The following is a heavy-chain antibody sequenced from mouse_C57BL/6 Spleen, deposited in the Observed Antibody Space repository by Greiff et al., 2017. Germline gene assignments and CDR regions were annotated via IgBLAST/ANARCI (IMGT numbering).Heavy chain of an antibody. Sequence: QVQLQQSGAELVRPGASVKLSCKASGYTFTGYGISWVKQRSGQGLEWIGEIDPKSGNTYYNAKFQGKATLTADKSSSTAYMELRSLTSEDSAVYVGARIENSNATGYFDGWGTGTTLTVSS. CDR1: GYTFTGYG. D-gene: IGHD2-5*01. CDR3: ARIENSNATGYFDG. V-gene: IGHV1-81*01. J-gene: IGHJ2*01. CDR2: IDPKSGNT.